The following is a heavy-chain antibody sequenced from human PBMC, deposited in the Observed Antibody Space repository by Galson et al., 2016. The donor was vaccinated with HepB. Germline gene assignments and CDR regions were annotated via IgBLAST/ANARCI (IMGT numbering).Heavy chain of an antibody. Sequence: SLRLSCAASGFTFRTYGMHWVRQAPGKGLEWVAVIWYDGSNKYYADSVKGRFTISRDNSKNTLYLQMNSLRAEDTAVYYCARARSTTVTIASVGYWGQGTLVTVSS. V-gene: IGHV3-33*01. CDR2: IWYDGSNK. CDR3: ARARSTTVTIASVGY. D-gene: IGHD4-17*01. CDR1: GFTFRTYG. J-gene: IGHJ4*02.